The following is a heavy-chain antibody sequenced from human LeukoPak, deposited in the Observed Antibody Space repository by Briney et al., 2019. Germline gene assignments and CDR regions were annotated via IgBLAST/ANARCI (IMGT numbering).Heavy chain of an antibody. Sequence: GGSLRLSCAVSGFTFSDNYMTWIRQAPGKGLEWVSYISNTGSDRNYADSVKGRFTISMDNTKTSLYLQMNSLRVEDTAVYYCARGHRGLDYWGQGALVTVSS. CDR2: ISNTGSDR. D-gene: IGHD3-10*01. CDR1: GFTFSDNY. CDR3: ARGHRGLDY. V-gene: IGHV3-11*01. J-gene: IGHJ4*02.